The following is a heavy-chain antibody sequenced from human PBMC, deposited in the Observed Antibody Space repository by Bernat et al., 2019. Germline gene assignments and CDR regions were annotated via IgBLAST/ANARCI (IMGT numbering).Heavy chain of an antibody. D-gene: IGHD5-24*01. CDR1: GFTFSNYG. CDR3: AKDTGGYTYIFDY. Sequence: QVQLVESGGGVVQPGRSLRLSCAASGFTFSNYGMHWVHQAPGKGLEWVAVISYDGSNRYYADSVKGRFTISRDSSKNTVYLQMSSPRAEDTAVYYCAKDTGGYTYIFDYWGQGTLVTVSS. CDR2: ISYDGSNR. V-gene: IGHV3-30*18. J-gene: IGHJ4*02.